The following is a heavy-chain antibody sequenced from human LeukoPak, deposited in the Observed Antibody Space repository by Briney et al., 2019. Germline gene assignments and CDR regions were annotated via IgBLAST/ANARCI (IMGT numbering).Heavy chain of an antibody. J-gene: IGHJ4*02. CDR1: GFTFSSYG. CDR2: IRYDGSNK. D-gene: IGHD3-22*01. CDR3: AKVLPPSGSVDY. V-gene: IGHV3-30*02. Sequence: GGSLRLSCAASGFTFSSYGMHWARQAPGKGLEWVAFIRYDGSNKYYADSVKGRFTISRDNSKNTLYLQMNSLRAEDTAVYYCAKVLPPSGSVDYWGQGTLVTVSS.